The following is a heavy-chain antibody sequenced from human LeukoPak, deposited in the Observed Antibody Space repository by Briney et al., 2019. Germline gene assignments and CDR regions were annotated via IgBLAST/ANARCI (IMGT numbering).Heavy chain of an antibody. CDR1: GFTFSSYA. Sequence: GGSLRLSCAASGFTFSSYAMSWVRQAPGKGLEWVSAISGSGGSTYYADSVKGRFTISRDNSRATLFLQMNSLRAEDTAVYYCAKYKQWLTPFDYWGQGTLVTVSS. J-gene: IGHJ4*02. D-gene: IGHD6-19*01. V-gene: IGHV3-23*01. CDR3: AKYKQWLTPFDY. CDR2: ISGSGGST.